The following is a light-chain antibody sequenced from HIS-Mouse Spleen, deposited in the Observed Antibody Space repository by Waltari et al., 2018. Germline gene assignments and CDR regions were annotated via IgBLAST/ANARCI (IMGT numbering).Light chain of an antibody. CDR2: EGS. CDR3: CSYAGSSTFVV. CDR1: SSDVGSYNL. V-gene: IGLV2-23*03. Sequence: QSALTQPASVSGSPGQSITISCTGTSSDVGSYNLVSWYQQHPDKAPKLMIYEGSKRPSGGSNRCSGPKAGNTPSVTIPGRQAEDEADYSCCSYAGSSTFVVFGGGTKLPVL. J-gene: IGLJ2*01.